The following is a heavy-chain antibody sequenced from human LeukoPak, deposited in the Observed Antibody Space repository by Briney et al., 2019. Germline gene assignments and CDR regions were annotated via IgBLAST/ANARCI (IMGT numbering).Heavy chain of an antibody. Sequence: GGSLRLSCAASGFTFRSYWMHWVRQAPGKGLLWVSRINSDGSSTSYADSVKGRFTISRDNAKNTLYLQMNSLRAEDTAVYYCATHPYSSGWYSDYWGQGTLVTVSS. CDR1: GFTFRSYW. D-gene: IGHD6-19*01. J-gene: IGHJ4*02. CDR3: ATHPYSSGWYSDY. V-gene: IGHV3-74*01. CDR2: INSDGSST.